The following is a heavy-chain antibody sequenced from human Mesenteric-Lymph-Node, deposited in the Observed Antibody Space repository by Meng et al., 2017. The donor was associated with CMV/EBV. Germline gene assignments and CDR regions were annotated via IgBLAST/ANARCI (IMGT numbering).Heavy chain of an antibody. CDR3: ARGLYDFWSGYYPDY. D-gene: IGHD3-3*01. V-gene: IGHV3-74*01. CDR2: IDSDGSST. Sequence: GESLKISCAASGFTFSSYWMHWVRQAPGKGLVWVSRIDSDGSSTSYADSVKGRFTISRDNAKNSLYLQMNSLRAEDTAVYYCARGLYDFWSGYYPDYWGQGTLVTVSS. CDR1: GFTFSSYW. J-gene: IGHJ4*02.